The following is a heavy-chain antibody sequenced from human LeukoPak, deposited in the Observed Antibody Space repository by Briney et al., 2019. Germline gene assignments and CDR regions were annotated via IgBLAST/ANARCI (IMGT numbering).Heavy chain of an antibody. J-gene: IGHJ4*02. D-gene: IGHD1-1*01. CDR2: IDHSGDT. CDR3: VRLVSATGNFDF. CDR1: GGSISSSGYY. V-gene: IGHV4-39*07. Sequence: PSETLSLTCSVSGGSISSSGYYWGWIRQPPGKGLEWIETIDHSGDTYYNPSLKSRVTISMDTSKNQFSLKLRSVTAADTAVYFCVRLVSATGNFDFWGQGALVTVSS.